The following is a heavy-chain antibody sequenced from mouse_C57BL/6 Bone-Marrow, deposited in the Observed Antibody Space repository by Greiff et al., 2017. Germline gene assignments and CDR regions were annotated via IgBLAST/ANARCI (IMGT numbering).Heavy chain of an antibody. V-gene: IGHV1-19*01. J-gene: IGHJ1*03. Sequence: EVKLQESGPVLVKPGASVKMSCKASGYTFTDYYMNWVKQSHGKSLEWIGVINPYNGGTSYNQKFKGKATLTVDKSSSTAYMELNSLTSEDSAVYYCARSAIYYGKGYFDVWGTGTTVTVSS. CDR1: GYTFTDYY. CDR3: ARSAIYYGKGYFDV. CDR2: INPYNGGT. D-gene: IGHD2-1*01.